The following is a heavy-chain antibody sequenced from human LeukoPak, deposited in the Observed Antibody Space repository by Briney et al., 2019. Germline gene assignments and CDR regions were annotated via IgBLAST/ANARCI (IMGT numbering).Heavy chain of an antibody. CDR2: INTDGTIV. Sequence: GGSLRLSCAASGFTFSHYWMHWVRQDAGKGLLLVAHINTDGTIVRYAESVQGRFTISRDNAKNTVFLQMNKLSAEDTAVYYCTRTAGMEVPSSTKWYLWYDPWGQGTPVIVSS. CDR3: TRTAGMEVPSSTKWYLWYDP. CDR1: GFTFSHYW. D-gene: IGHD2-2*01. V-gene: IGHV3-74*01. J-gene: IGHJ5*02.